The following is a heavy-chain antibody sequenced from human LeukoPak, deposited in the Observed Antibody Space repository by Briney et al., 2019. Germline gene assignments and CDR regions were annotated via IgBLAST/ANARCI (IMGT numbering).Heavy chain of an antibody. CDR1: GFTFSSYA. CDR2: ISGSGGST. D-gene: IGHD6-6*01. Sequence: TGGSLRLSCAASGFTFSSYAMSWVRQAPGKGLEWVSAISGSGGSTYYADSVKGRFTISRDNSKNTLYLQMNSLRAEDTAVYYCAKDHVLSGYSSSSVTPVDYWGQGTLVTVSS. CDR3: AKDHVLSGYSSSSVTPVDY. J-gene: IGHJ4*02. V-gene: IGHV3-23*01.